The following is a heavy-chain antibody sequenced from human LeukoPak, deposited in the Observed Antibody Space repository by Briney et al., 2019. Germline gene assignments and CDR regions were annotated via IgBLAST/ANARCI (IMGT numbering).Heavy chain of an antibody. V-gene: IGHV1-2*02. CDR3: ARIFHLDIVVVPAATPFDY. D-gene: IGHD2-2*03. CDR1: GYTFTGYY. CDR2: INPNSGGT. Sequence: ASVKVSCKASGYTFTGYYMHWVRQAPGQGLEWMGWINPNSGGTNYAQKFQGRVTMTRDTSISTAYMELSRLRSDDTAVYYCARIFHLDIVVVPAATPFDYWAREPWSPSPQ. J-gene: IGHJ4*02.